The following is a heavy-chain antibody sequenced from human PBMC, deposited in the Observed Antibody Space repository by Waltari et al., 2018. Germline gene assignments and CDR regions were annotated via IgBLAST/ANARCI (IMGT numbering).Heavy chain of an antibody. CDR3: ATLGGGSQGGSLFGMDV. V-gene: IGHV3-21*02. D-gene: IGHD2-15*01. CDR1: GFSFSSYT. J-gene: IGHJ6*02. Sequence: EVQLVESGGGLVKPGGSLRLSCVASGFSFSSYTMKWVRRAPGKGLGWVSSISAGASDIHYADSVKGRFTISRDNAKKSLFLQMNNLRADDTAVYYCATLGGGSQGGSLFGMDVWGQGTTVTVSS. CDR2: ISAGASDI.